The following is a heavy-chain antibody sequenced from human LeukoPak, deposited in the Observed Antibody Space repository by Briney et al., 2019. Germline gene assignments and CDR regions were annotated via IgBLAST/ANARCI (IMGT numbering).Heavy chain of an antibody. J-gene: IGHJ4*02. CDR1: GYTFTSYG. CDR3: ARAGYSSGWDHFDY. V-gene: IGHV1-18*01. Sequence: GASVKVSCKASGYTFTSYGISWVRQAPGQGLEWMGWISAYNGNTNYAQKLQGRVTMTTDASTSTAYMELRSLRSDDTAVYYCARAGYSSGWDHFDYWGQRTLVTVFS. D-gene: IGHD6-19*01. CDR2: ISAYNGNT.